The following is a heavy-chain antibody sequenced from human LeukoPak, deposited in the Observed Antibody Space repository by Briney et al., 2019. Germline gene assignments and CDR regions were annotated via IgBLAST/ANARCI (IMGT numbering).Heavy chain of an antibody. CDR3: ARNLKTHYYGSGSYLDY. J-gene: IGHJ4*02. D-gene: IGHD3-10*01. V-gene: IGHV4-39*01. Sequence: PSETLSLTCTVSGGSISSSSYYWGWIRQPPGKGLEWIGSIYYSGSTYYNPSLKSRVTISVDTSKNQFSLKLSSVTAADTAVYYCARNLKTHYYGSGSYLDYWGQGTLVTVSS. CDR1: GGSISSSSYY. CDR2: IYYSGST.